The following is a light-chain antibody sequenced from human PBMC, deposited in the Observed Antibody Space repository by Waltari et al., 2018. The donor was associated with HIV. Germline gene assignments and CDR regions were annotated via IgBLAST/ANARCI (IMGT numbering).Light chain of an antibody. J-gene: IGLJ3*02. CDR2: NTN. Sequence: QSELTQPPSAFGTPGQRVTISCSGSNSSIGTNTVNCYQHLPGTAPKLLIFNTNQRPSGVPDRFSGSKSGTSASLAISGLQSEDEADYFCAVWDDSLNGLWVFGGGTKVTVL. CDR1: NSSIGTNT. V-gene: IGLV1-44*01. CDR3: AVWDDSLNGLWV.